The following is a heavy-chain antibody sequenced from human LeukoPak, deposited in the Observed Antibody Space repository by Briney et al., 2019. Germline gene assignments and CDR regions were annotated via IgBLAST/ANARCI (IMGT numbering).Heavy chain of an antibody. D-gene: IGHD3/OR15-3a*01. CDR2: IYYSGST. J-gene: IGHJ4*02. Sequence: SETLSLTCTVSGGSISSNSYYWGWIRQPPGKGLEWIGSIYYSGSTYYNPSLKSRVTISVDTSKNQFSLKLSSVTAADTAVYYCARDRYPDWLLYFDYWGQGTLVTVSS. CDR1: GGSISSNSYY. CDR3: ARDRYPDWLLYFDY. V-gene: IGHV4-39*02.